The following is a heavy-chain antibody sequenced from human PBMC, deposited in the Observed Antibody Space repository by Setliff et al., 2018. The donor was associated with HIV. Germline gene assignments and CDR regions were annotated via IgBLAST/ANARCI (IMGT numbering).Heavy chain of an antibody. V-gene: IGHV3-11*04. CDR1: GFTFSDYY. Sequence: GGSLRLSCTASGFTFSDYYMSWIRQSPGKGLEWISYISSSGTTIYYADSVKGRFTISRDNAKNSLYLEMNSLRAEETAVYYCARDLRSSHGSPNYFDYWGRGALVTVSS. CDR2: ISSSGTTI. J-gene: IGHJ4*02. D-gene: IGHD2-15*01. CDR3: ARDLRSSHGSPNYFDY.